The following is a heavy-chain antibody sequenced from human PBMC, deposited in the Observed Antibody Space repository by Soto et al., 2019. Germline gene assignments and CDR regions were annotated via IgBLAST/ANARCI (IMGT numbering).Heavy chain of an antibody. CDR2: MKPDDGGP. D-gene: IGHD6-19*01. J-gene: IGHJ6*02. CDR1: GYILSDYC. Sequence: QARLVQSGAEVKVSGASVKVSCRSSGYILSDYCIHWVRQAPGQGLEWPGWMKPDDGGPNYAQNFQGRVIMTRDTSTDTDYMELTRLTSDDTAVYFCVRDLRRQWRRLDPESYTGMDVWGQGTTVTVSS. CDR3: VRDLRRQWRRLDPESYTGMDV. V-gene: IGHV1-2*02.